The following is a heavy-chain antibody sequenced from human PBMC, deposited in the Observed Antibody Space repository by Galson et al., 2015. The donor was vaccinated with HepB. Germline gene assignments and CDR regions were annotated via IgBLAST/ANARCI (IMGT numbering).Heavy chain of an antibody. D-gene: IGHD3-10*01. J-gene: IGHJ6*03. Sequence: SVKVSCKASGGTFSSYAISWVRQAPGQGLEWMGGITPIFGTTNYAQTFQGRVTITADESTSTAYMDLGSLRSEDTAVYYCARDRLPGGYYYYMDVWRKGTTVTVSS. V-gene: IGHV1-69*13. CDR2: ITPIFGTT. CDR3: ARDRLPGGYYYYMDV. CDR1: GGTFSSYA.